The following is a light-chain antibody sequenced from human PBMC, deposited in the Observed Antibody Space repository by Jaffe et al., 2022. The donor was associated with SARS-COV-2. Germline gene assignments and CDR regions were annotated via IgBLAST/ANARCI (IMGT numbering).Light chain of an antibody. CDR3: QQYDEVPLT. V-gene: IGKV1-33*01. Sequence: DIQMTQSPPSLSASVGDRVTITCQASQDIDNCLNWYQQKPGEAPKLLISDTFNLETGVPSRFSGDGARTLYFLSITNLQPEDFATYFCQQYDEVPLTFGGGTRLEVK. CDR1: QDIDNC. J-gene: IGKJ4*01. CDR2: DTF.